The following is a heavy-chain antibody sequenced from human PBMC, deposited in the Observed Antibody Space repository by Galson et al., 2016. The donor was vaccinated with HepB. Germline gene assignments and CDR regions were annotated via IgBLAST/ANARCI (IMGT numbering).Heavy chain of an antibody. CDR1: RFTFSSYG. V-gene: IGHV3-33*01. CDR3: ASAYTTGSLDAFDI. CDR2: IWYDGSDK. D-gene: IGHD3-16*01. Sequence: SLRLSCAASRFTFSSYGMHWVRQAPGKGLEWVALIWYDGSDKYYADSVKGRFTISRDNSKNMLYLQMNSLRAEDTAVYYCASAYTTGSLDAFDIWGQGTMVTVSS. J-gene: IGHJ3*02.